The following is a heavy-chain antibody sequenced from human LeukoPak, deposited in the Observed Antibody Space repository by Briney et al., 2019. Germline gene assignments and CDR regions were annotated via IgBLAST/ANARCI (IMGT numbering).Heavy chain of an antibody. D-gene: IGHD2-15*01. Sequence: SVKVSCKASGGTFSSYAISWVRQAPGQGHEWMGRIIPILGIANYAQKFQGRVTITADKSTSTAYMELSSLRSEDTAVYYCAKSTVVAHFDYWGQGTLVTVSS. CDR1: GGTFSSYA. CDR3: AKSTVVAHFDY. CDR2: IIPILGIA. V-gene: IGHV1-69*04. J-gene: IGHJ4*02.